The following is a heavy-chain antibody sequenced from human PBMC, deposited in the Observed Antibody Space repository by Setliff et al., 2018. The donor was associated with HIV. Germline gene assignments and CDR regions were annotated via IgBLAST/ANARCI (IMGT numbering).Heavy chain of an antibody. D-gene: IGHD1-20*01. CDR1: GVSISSGIFQ. J-gene: IGHJ5*01. V-gene: IGHV4-61*02. CDR3: AGDSNNVRWFYF. Sequence: SETLSLTCTVSGVSISSGIFQWSWIRQPAGKGLEWIGRISTTGSTKSNPFLKSRVTISVDTSKNQFSLKLTSVTAADTAVYYCAGDSNNVRWFYFWGQGTLVTVSS. CDR2: ISTTGST.